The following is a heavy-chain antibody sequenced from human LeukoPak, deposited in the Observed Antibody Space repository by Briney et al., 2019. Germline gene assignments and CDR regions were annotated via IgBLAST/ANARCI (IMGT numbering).Heavy chain of an antibody. V-gene: IGHV1-24*01. CDR1: GYTLTELS. CDR3: ATTGPDFWSGYYDY. CDR2: FDPEDGET. J-gene: IGHJ4*02. D-gene: IGHD3-3*01. Sequence: VASVKVSCKVSGYTLTELSMHWVRQAPGKGLEGMGGFDPEDGETIYAQKFQGRVTMTEDTSTDTAYMELSSLRSEDTAVYYCATTGPDFWSGYYDYWGQGTLVTVSS.